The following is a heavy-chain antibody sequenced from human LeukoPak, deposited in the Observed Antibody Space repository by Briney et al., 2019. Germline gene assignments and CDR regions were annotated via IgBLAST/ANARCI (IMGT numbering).Heavy chain of an antibody. J-gene: IGHJ4*02. V-gene: IGHV5-51*07. CDR3: ARRRDLYSGSYYPFDY. CDR2: IYPGDSDT. Sequence: GESLKISCKNSGYSFTTYWIGWVHQMPGKGLEWMGIIYPGDSDTRYSPSFQGQVTISADKSISTAYLQWSSLKASDTAMYYCARRRDLYSGSYYPFDYWGQGTLVTISS. CDR1: GYSFTTYW. D-gene: IGHD1-26*01.